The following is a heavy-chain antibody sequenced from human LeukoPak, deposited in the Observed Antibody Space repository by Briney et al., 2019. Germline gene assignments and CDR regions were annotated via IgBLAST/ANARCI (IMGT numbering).Heavy chain of an antibody. V-gene: IGHV3-30*01. CDR3: ARAAARLAAAFDI. D-gene: IGHD6-6*01. CDR2: ISYDGSNK. CDR1: GFTFSSYA. Sequence: SGGSLGLSCAASGFTFSSYAMHWVRQAPGKGLEWVAVISYDGSNKYYADSVKGRFTISRDNSKNTLYLQMNSLRAEDTAVYYCARAAARLAAAFDIWGQGTMVTVSS. J-gene: IGHJ3*02.